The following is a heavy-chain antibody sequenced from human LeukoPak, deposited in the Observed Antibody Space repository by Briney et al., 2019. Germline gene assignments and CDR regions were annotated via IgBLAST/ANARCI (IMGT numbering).Heavy chain of an antibody. D-gene: IGHD2-2*01. CDR1: GGSISSGGYY. CDR3: ASRPNIVVVPAATSNMDV. CDR2: IYHSGST. V-gene: IGHV4-30-2*01. Sequence: SETLSLTCTVSGGSISSGGYYWSWIRQPPGKGLEWIGYIYHSGSTYYNPSLKSRVTISVDTSKNQFSLKLSSVTAADTAVYYCASRPNIVVVPAATSNMDVWGKGTTVTVSS. J-gene: IGHJ6*03.